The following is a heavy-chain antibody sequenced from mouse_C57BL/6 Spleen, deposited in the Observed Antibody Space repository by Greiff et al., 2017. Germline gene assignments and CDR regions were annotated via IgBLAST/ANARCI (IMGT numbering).Heavy chain of an antibody. CDR1: GFTFSDYG. J-gene: IGHJ3*01. CDR2: ISSGSSTI. Sequence: EVKLMESGGGLVKPGGSLKLSCAASGFTFSDYGMHWVRQAPEKGLEWVAYISSGSSTIYYADKVKGRFTISRDNAKNTLFLQMTSLRSEDTAMYYCARHGSSSWFAYWGQGTLVTVSA. V-gene: IGHV5-17*01. D-gene: IGHD1-1*01. CDR3: ARHGSSSWFAY.